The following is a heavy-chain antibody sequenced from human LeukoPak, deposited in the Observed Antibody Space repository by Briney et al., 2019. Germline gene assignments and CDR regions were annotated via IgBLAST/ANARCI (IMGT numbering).Heavy chain of an antibody. D-gene: IGHD6-19*01. V-gene: IGHV3-7*03. J-gene: IGHJ4*02. Sequence: GGSLRLSCAASGFTFSSYSMSWVRQAPGKGLEWVANMKRDGSEIYYVDSVKGRFTISRDNAKNSLFLQMNSLRAEDTAIYYCAKVRPPPGSGWYGGDDYWGQGTLVTVSP. CDR1: GFTFSSYS. CDR2: MKRDGSEI. CDR3: AKVRPPPGSGWYGGDDY.